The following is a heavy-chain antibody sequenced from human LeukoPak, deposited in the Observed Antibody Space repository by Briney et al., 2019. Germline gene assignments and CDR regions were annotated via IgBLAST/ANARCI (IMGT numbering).Heavy chain of an antibody. CDR2: INPSGGST. D-gene: IGHD3-22*01. Sequence: GASVKVSCKASGYSFTCYYIHWVRQAPGQGLEWMGIINPSGGSTSLAQTLQGRITMTRDTSTSTVYMELSSLRSEDTAVYYCARSFCRSGYQFDYRGQGTLVTVSS. CDR3: ARSFCRSGYQFDY. J-gene: IGHJ4*02. V-gene: IGHV1-46*04. CDR1: GYSFTCYY.